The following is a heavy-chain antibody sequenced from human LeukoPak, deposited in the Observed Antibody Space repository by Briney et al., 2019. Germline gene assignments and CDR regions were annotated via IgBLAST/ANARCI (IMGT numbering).Heavy chain of an antibody. CDR2: IKQDGSEK. V-gene: IGHV3-7*01. J-gene: IGHJ4*02. CDR3: ARGSGWTIY. D-gene: IGHD6-19*01. CDR1: GFTFSNYW. Sequence: PGGSLRLSCAASGFTFSNYWMTWVRQAPGKGLEWVANIKQDGSEKYYVDSMKGRFTISRDNARNSLYLQMNSLRAEDTAVYYCARGSGWTIYWGQGTLVTVSS.